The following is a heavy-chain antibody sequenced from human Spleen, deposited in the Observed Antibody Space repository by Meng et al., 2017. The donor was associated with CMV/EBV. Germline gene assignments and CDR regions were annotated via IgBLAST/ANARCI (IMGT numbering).Heavy chain of an antibody. D-gene: IGHD1/OR15-1a*01. J-gene: IGHJ4*02. CDR1: GFMFSSYD. V-gene: IGHV3-74*01. Sequence: GESLKISCAASGFMFSSYDMNWVRQAPGKGLVWVSRINSDGSSTTYADSVKGRFTISRDNAKNTLYLQMNSLRAEDTAVYYCARSSPTGTAVDYWGQGTLVTVSS. CDR2: INSDGSST. CDR3: ARSSPTGTAVDY.